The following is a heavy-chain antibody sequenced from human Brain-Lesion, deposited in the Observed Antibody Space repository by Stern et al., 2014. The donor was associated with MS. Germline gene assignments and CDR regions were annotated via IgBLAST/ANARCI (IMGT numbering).Heavy chain of an antibody. CDR1: GYTFSSYD. D-gene: IGHD2-2*01. Sequence: QVQLVQSGAEVKKPGASAKVSCKASGYTFSSYDITWVRQASGHGLEWMGWMNPYSGNTGYAQKFKGRVSMTSDPSISTVYMELTSLTSDDTAVYFCARAVRNQLLSEYWGQGTLVTVSS. V-gene: IGHV1-8*01. CDR3: ARAVRNQLLSEY. J-gene: IGHJ4*02. CDR2: MNPYSGNT.